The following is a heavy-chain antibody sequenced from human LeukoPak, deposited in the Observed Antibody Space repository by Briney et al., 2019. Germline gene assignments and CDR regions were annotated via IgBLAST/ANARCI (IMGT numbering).Heavy chain of an antibody. D-gene: IGHD3-22*01. J-gene: IGHJ4*02. CDR2: INPNSGGT. Sequence: ASVKVSCKASGYTFTGYYMHWVRQAPGQGLEWMRWINPNSGGTNYAQKFQGRVTMTRDTSISTAYMELSRLRSDDTAVYYCARDGNPSYYYDSSGYKTADYWGQGTLVTVSS. CDR1: GYTFTGYY. V-gene: IGHV1-2*02. CDR3: ARDGNPSYYYDSSGYKTADY.